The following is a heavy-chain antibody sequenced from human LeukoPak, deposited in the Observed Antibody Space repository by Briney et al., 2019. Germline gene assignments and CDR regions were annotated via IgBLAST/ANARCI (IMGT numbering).Heavy chain of an antibody. V-gene: IGHV3-30*04. CDR3: ARGPGASSSWRFDY. CDR1: GFTFRTYA. Sequence: GRSLRLSCAASGFTFRTYAMNWVRQAPGKGLEWVAVISDDGSNKYYAESVKGQFTISRDNSKNTLYLQMNSLRAEDTAVYYCARGPGASSSWRFDYWGQGTLVTVSS. D-gene: IGHD6-13*01. J-gene: IGHJ4*02. CDR2: ISDDGSNK.